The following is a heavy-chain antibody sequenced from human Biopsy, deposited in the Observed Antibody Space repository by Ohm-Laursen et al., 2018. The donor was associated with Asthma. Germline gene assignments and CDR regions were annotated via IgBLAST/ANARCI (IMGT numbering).Heavy chain of an antibody. J-gene: IGHJ4*02. V-gene: IGHV3-21*01. CDR1: GFTFSHHN. D-gene: IGHD1-14*01. Sequence: SLRLSCVASGFTFSHHNMNWVRQARGQGLEWVSSITDTSRYIKYADSVRGRFAISRDNTKNSLYLQMNSLRAEYTAVYYCARDGPELPTELDYWGPGTLVTVSS. CDR2: ITDTSRYI. CDR3: ARDGPELPTELDY.